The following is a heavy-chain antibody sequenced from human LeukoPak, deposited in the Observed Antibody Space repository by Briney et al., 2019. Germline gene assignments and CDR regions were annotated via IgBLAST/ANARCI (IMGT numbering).Heavy chain of an antibody. CDR1: GFRVSGYW. D-gene: IGHD6-13*01. CDR2: IKQDGSEK. Sequence: GSLRLSCVVSGFRVSGYWMTWGRQAPGEGLEWGANIKQDGSEKNYLDSVKGRFTISRDNAENSLFLQMNSLRVEDTAVYYCAREWQGGIAAAGTRIEGDYWGQGTLVAVSS. J-gene: IGHJ4*02. CDR3: AREWQGGIAAAGTRIEGDY. V-gene: IGHV3-7*01.